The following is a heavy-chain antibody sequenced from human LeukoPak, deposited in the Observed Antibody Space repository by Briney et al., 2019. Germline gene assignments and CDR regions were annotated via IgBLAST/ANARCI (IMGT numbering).Heavy chain of an antibody. D-gene: IGHD3-22*01. CDR2: IRYDGSNE. Sequence: GGSLRLSCAASGFTFSSYGMHWVRQAPGKGLEWVSFIRYDGSNEYYADSVRGRFTISRDNSKNTLYLQMNSLRAEDTAVYYCAREYYYDSSGRFDYWGQGTLVTVSS. CDR3: AREYYYDSSGRFDY. V-gene: IGHV3-30*02. J-gene: IGHJ4*02. CDR1: GFTFSSYG.